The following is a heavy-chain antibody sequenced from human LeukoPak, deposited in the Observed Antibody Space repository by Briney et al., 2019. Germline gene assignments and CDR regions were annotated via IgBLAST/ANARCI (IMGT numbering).Heavy chain of an antibody. CDR1: GFTFSNAW. CDR2: IKSKTDGGTT. D-gene: IGHD6-13*01. CDR3: TTFRGYSSSWYLFDY. Sequence: GGSLRLSCAASGFTFSNAWMSWVRQAPGKGLEWVGRIKSKTDGGTTDYAAPVKGRFTIARDDSTNTLYLQMNSLKTEDTAVYYCTTFRGYSSSWYLFDYWGQGTLVTVSS. V-gene: IGHV3-15*01. J-gene: IGHJ4*02.